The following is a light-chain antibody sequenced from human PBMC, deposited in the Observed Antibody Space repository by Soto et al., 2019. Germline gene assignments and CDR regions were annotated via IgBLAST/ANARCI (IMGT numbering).Light chain of an antibody. V-gene: IGLV1-44*01. CDR2: TNN. J-gene: IGLJ3*02. Sequence: QSVLTQPPSASGTPGQRVTISCSGSSSNIGSNPVSWYQHLPGTAPKVLIFTNNQRPSGVPDRVSGSKSGTSASLAISGLRSEDEAHYYCAAWDDSLEFVVLGGGTKLTVL. CDR3: AAWDDSLEFVV. CDR1: SSNIGSNP.